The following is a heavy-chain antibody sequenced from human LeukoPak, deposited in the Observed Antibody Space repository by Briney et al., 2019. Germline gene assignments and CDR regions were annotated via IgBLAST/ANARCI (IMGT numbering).Heavy chain of an antibody. CDR2: IIPIFGTA. Sequence: ASVKVSCKASGGTFSSYVISWVRQAPGQGLEWMGGIIPIFGTANYAQKFQGRVTISADESTSTAYMELSSLRSADTAVYYCARDRDERNYYDSSGYYQSLDYWGQGTLVTVSS. V-gene: IGHV1-69*13. CDR1: GGTFSSYV. CDR3: ARDRDERNYYDSSGYYQSLDY. D-gene: IGHD3-22*01. J-gene: IGHJ4*02.